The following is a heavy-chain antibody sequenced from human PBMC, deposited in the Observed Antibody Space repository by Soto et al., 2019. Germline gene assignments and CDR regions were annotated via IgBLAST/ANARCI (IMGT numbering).Heavy chain of an antibody. V-gene: IGHV2-70*01. CDR1: GFSLSTSGMC. CDR2: IDWDDDK. J-gene: IGHJ4*02. CDR3: ARIRVTYKSNIFDY. Sequence: SGPTLVNPTQTLPLTCTFSGFSLSTSGMCVSWIRQPPGKALEWLALIDWDDDKYYSTSLKTRLTISKDTSKNQVVLTMTNMDPVDTATYYCARIRVTYKSNIFDYWGQGTLVTVS. D-gene: IGHD3-10*01.